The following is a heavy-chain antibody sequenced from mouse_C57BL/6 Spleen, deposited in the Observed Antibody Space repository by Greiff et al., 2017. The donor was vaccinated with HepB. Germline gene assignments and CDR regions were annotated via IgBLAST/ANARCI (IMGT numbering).Heavy chain of an antibody. Sequence: VQLQQPGTELVKPGASVKLSCKASGYTFTSYWMHWVKQRPGQGLEWIGNINPSNGGTNYNEKFKSKATLTVDKSSSTAYMQLSSLTSEDSAVYYCASEGIYYYGSRGYWGQGTTLTVSS. V-gene: IGHV1-53*01. J-gene: IGHJ2*01. CDR1: GYTFTSYW. CDR3: ASEGIYYYGSRGY. D-gene: IGHD1-1*01. CDR2: INPSNGGT.